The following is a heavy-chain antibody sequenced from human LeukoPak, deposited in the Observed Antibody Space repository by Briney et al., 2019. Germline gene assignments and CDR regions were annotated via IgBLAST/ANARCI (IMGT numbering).Heavy chain of an antibody. J-gene: IGHJ4*02. CDR1: GFTFSDYY. CDR2: ISSSSYT. V-gene: IGHV3-11*06. Sequence: GGSLRLSCAASGFTFSDYYMSWIRQAPGKGLEWVSYISSSSYTNYADSVKGRFTISRDNAKNSLYLQMNSLRAEDTAVYYCARGGKGDILTGHFDYWGQGTLVTVSS. D-gene: IGHD3-9*01. CDR3: ARGGKGDILTGHFDY.